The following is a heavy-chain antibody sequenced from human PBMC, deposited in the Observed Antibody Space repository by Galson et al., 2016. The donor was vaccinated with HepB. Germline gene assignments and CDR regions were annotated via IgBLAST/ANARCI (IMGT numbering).Heavy chain of an antibody. CDR2: IYWDDDK. D-gene: IGHD4-17*01. Sequence: PALVQPTQTLTLTCTFSGFSLTIPGVGVGWIRQPPGKALEWLALIYWDDDKRYRTSLKSMLTITKDTSKNQVVLTMTNMDPVDTATYYCAQNGDSNYGMDVWGQGTTVTVSS. CDR3: AQNGDSNYGMDV. J-gene: IGHJ6*02. V-gene: IGHV2-5*02. CDR1: GFSLTIPGVG.